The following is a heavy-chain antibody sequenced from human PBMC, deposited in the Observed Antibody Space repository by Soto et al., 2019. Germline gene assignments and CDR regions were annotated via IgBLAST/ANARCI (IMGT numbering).Heavy chain of an antibody. D-gene: IGHD5-18*01. CDR2: TYYRSRWYN. J-gene: IGHJ6*02. Sequence: SQTLSLTCAISGDSVSSNSAAWSWLRQSPSRGLEWLGRTYYRSRWYNDYALSVKSRITINPDTSKNQFSLQLKSVTPEDTAVYYCARSRGYDYYYYGMDVWGQGTTVTVSS. V-gene: IGHV6-1*01. CDR1: GDSVSSNSAA. CDR3: ARSRGYDYYYYGMDV.